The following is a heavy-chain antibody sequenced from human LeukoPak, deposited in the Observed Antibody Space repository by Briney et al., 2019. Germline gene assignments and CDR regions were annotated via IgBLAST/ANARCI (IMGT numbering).Heavy chain of an antibody. J-gene: IGHJ4*02. V-gene: IGHV3-23*01. CDR2: ISGSGGST. Sequence: PGGSLRLSCAASGFTFSSYAMSWVRQAPGKGLEWVSAISGSGGSTYYADSVKGRFTISRDNAKNSLYLQMNSLRAEDTAVYYCASAVPAAASFDYWGQGTLVTVSS. D-gene: IGHD2-2*01. CDR1: GFTFSSYA. CDR3: ASAVPAAASFDY.